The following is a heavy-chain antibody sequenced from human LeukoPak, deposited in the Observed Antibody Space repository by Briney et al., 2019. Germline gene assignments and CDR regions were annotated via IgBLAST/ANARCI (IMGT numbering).Heavy chain of an antibody. D-gene: IGHD2-2*01. J-gene: IGHJ5*02. CDR1: GYTVTSYY. CDR2: INPNSGGT. V-gene: IGHV1-2*02. Sequence: ASVKVSCWTCGYTVTSYYMHWVRQAPGQRREWMGWINPNSGGTNYAQKFKGRVTMTRDTSISTAYMELSRLRSDDTAVYYCARDPTYCSSTSCMPFDPWGQGTLVTVSS. CDR3: ARDPTYCSSTSCMPFDP.